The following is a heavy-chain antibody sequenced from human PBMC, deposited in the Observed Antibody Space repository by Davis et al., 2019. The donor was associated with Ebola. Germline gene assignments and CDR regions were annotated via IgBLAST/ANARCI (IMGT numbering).Heavy chain of an antibody. J-gene: IGHJ4*02. CDR1: GCPISSSSYY. CDR3: ARHTNYIWGSYDH. Sequence: GSLRLSFTVPGCPISSSSYYWGWIRPAPGKGLEWVGSIYYSGSTYYNPSLKSRVTISVDTSKNQFSLKLSSVTAADTAVYYCARHTNYIWGSYDHWGQGTLVTVSS. CDR2: IYYSGST. V-gene: IGHV4-39*01. D-gene: IGHD3-16*01.